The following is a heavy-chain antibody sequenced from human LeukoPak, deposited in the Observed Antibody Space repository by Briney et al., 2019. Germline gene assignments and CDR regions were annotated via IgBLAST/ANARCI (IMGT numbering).Heavy chain of an antibody. CDR2: IIHSGST. D-gene: IGHD6-13*01. Sequence: PSETLSLTCAVYGGSFSGYYWSWIRQPPGKGLEWIGEIIHSGSTNYNPSLKSRVTISVDTSKNQFSLKLTSVTAADTAVYYCARASNFPGRQLAPGDAFDIWGQGTMVTSSS. CDR3: ARASNFPGRQLAPGDAFDI. CDR1: GGSFSGYY. J-gene: IGHJ3*02. V-gene: IGHV4-34*12.